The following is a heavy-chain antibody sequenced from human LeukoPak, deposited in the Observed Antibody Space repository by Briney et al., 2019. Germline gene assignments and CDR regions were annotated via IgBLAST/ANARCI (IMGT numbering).Heavy chain of an antibody. D-gene: IGHD5-18*01. V-gene: IGHV1-3*01. J-gene: IGHJ4*02. Sequence: ASVKVSCKASGYTFTSYAMHWARQAPGQRLEWMGWINAGNGNTKYSQKFQGRVTITRDTSASTAYMELSSLRSEDTAVYYCARVEYKAMVQFDYWGQGTLVTVSS. CDR3: ARVEYKAMVQFDY. CDR1: GYTFTSYA. CDR2: INAGNGNT.